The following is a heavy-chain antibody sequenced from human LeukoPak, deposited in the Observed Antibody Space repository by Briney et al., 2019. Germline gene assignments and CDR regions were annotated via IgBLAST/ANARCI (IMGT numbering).Heavy chain of an antibody. D-gene: IGHD6-13*01. Sequence: SETLSLTCTVSGGSISSSSYYWGWIRQPPGKGLEWIGSIYYSGSTYYNPSLKSRVTISVDTSKNQFSLKLSSVTAADTAVYYCARHSGIEDYWGQGTLVTVSS. CDR1: GGSISSSSYY. V-gene: IGHV4-39*01. CDR2: IYYSGST. CDR3: ARHSGIEDY. J-gene: IGHJ4*02.